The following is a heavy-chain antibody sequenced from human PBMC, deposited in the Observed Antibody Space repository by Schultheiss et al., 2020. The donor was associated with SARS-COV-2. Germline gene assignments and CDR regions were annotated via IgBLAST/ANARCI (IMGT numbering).Heavy chain of an antibody. CDR2: IIPIFGTA. J-gene: IGHJ4*02. Sequence: SVKVSCKASGGTFSSYAISWVRQAPGQGLEWMGGIIPIFGTANYAQKFQGRVTITADESTSTAYMELSSLRSEDTAVYYCARDGFIVGATQFDYWGQGTLVTVSS. V-gene: IGHV1-69*13. D-gene: IGHD1-26*01. CDR1: GGTFSSYA. CDR3: ARDGFIVGATQFDY.